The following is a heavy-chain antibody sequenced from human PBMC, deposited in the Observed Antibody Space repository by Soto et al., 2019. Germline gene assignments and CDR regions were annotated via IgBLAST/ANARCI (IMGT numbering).Heavy chain of an antibody. V-gene: IGHV3-30*18. J-gene: IGHJ4*02. CDR3: AKGPLSRYGPGFDY. D-gene: IGHD2-2*01. CDR1: GFTFSSYG. Sequence: GGSLRLSCAASGFTFSSYGMHWVRQAPGKGLEWVAVISYDGSNKYYADSVKGRFTISRDNSKNTLYLQMNSLRAEDTAVYYCAKGPLSRYGPGFDYWGQGTLVTVSS. CDR2: ISYDGSNK.